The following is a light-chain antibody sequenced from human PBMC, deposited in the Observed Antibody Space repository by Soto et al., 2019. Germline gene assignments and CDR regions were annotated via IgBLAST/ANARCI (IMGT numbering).Light chain of an antibody. J-gene: IGLJ3*02. CDR2: EVT. Sequence: QSVLPQPASVSGSPGQSITISCTGTSSDVGGYHYVSWYQQHPGKAPNLMIYEVTRRPSGVSNRFSGSKSGNTASLTISGLQADDEADYYCTSYTSSSSWVFGGGTKLTVL. V-gene: IGLV2-14*01. CDR3: TSYTSSSSWV. CDR1: SSDVGGYHY.